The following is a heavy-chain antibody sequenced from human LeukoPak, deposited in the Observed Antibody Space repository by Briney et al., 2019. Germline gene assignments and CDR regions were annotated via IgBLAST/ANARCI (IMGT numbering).Heavy chain of an antibody. J-gene: IGHJ4*02. D-gene: IGHD4-17*01. CDR1: GGTFSSYA. V-gene: IGHV1-69*06. Sequence: ASVKVSCKASGGTFSSYAISWVRQAPGQGLEWMGGIIPIFGTANYAQKFQGRVTITADKSTSTAYMELSSLRSEDTAVYYCARGYGDYGRFDYWGQGTLVTVSS. CDR3: ARGYGDYGRFDY. CDR2: IIPIFGTA.